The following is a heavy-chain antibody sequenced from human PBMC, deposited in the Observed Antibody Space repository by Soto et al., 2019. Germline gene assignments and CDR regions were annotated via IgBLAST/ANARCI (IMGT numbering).Heavy chain of an antibody. CDR3: AGQDSSGWFSPSYFDY. CDR2: IYYSGSI. CDR1: GGSISSSSYY. J-gene: IGHJ4*02. V-gene: IGHV4-39*01. D-gene: IGHD6-19*01. Sequence: PSETLSLTCTVSGGSISSSSYYWGWIRQPPGKGLEWIGSIYYSGSIYYNPSLKSRVTISVDTSKNQFSLKLSSVTAADTAVYYCAGQDSSGWFSPSYFDYWGQGTLVTVSS.